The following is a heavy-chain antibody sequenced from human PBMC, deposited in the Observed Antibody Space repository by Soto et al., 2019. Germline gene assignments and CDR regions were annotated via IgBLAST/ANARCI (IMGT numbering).Heavy chain of an antibody. V-gene: IGHV3-49*04. D-gene: IGHD2-15*01. CDR3: TRGTRTYGMDV. CDR2: VRSKAYGGTT. CDR1: GFTFGDYA. J-gene: IGHJ6*01. Sequence: GGARRLSCIGSGFTFGDYAMSWVRRAPGKGLESVGFVRSKAYGGTTEWAASVRGRFTFSRDDSKRIAYLQMNSLKTEDTGLYWCTRGTRTYGMDVWGHGTTVTVSS.